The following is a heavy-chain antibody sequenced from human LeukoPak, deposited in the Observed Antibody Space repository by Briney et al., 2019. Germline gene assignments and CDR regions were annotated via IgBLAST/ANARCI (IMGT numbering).Heavy chain of an antibody. D-gene: IGHD3-10*01. Sequence: GASVKVSCKASGYTFTSYYTHWVRQAPGQGLEWMGIINPSGGSTSYAQKFQGRVTMTRDTSTSTVYMELSSLRSEDTAVYYCARNLWFGERRSPFDPWGQGTLVTVSS. CDR2: INPSGGST. CDR3: ARNLWFGERRSPFDP. J-gene: IGHJ5*02. CDR1: GYTFTSYY. V-gene: IGHV1-46*01.